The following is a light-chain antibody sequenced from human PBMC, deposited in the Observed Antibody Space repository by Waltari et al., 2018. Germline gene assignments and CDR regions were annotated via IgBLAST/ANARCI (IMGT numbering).Light chain of an antibody. J-gene: IGLJ3*02. CDR2: RDH. V-gene: IGLV1-44*01. CDR3: SSWDDSLQGWL. Sequence: QSVLTQPPSASGTPGQRVTISCSGSSSNIGGPAVTWYQQLPGTAPKLLIYRDHQRPSGVPERFSGSRSGASASLAISGLQSDDEADYYCSSWDDSLQGWLFGGGTKLTVL. CDR1: SSNIGGPA.